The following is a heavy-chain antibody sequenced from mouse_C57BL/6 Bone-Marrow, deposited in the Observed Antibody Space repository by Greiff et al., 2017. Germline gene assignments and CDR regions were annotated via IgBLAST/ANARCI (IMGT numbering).Heavy chain of an antibody. CDR3: ARYGYYKDY. Sequence: QVQLQQPGAELVKPGASVKLSCKASGYTFTSYWMNWVKQRPGQGLEWIGMIHPNSGSTNYNEKFKSKATMTVDKSSSTAYMQLSSLTSADSAVYYCARYGYYKDYGGQGTTLTVSS. CDR1: GYTFTSYW. CDR2: IHPNSGST. V-gene: IGHV1-64*01. D-gene: IGHD2-3*01. J-gene: IGHJ2*01.